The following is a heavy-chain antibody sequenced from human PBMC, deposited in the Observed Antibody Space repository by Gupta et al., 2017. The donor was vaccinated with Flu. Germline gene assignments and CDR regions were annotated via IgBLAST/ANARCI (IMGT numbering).Heavy chain of an antibody. CDR3: ASHTPVSGTSRFPFDH. J-gene: IGHJ4*01. CDR2: TSVSGGSN. Sequence: EVQLLESGGGLIQPGGSLRLSCAASGITFTSYAMSWVRQAPGEGLEWVSATSVSGGSNPYADSVKGRFTISRDNSKNTLYLQMNDLRVEDTAVYYCASHTPVSGTSRFPFDHWGHGTLVTVSS. V-gene: IGHV3-23*01. D-gene: IGHD1-26*01. CDR1: GITFTSYA.